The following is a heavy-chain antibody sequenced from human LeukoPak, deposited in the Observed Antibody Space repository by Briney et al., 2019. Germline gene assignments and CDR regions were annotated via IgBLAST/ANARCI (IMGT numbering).Heavy chain of an antibody. V-gene: IGHV4-31*03. CDR2: TYYSGST. D-gene: IGHD3-10*01. J-gene: IGHJ3*02. Sequence: PSQTLSLTCTVSGGSISSGGYYWSWIRQHPGKGLEWIGYTYYSGSTYYNPSLKSRVTISVDTSKNQFSLKLSSVTAADTAVYYCARDMVRGVIRVPSTFDIWGQGTMVTVSS. CDR1: GGSISSGGYY. CDR3: ARDMVRGVIRVPSTFDI.